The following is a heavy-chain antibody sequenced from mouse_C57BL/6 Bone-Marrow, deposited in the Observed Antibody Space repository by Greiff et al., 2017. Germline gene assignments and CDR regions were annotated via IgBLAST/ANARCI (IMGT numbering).Heavy chain of an antibody. CDR3: VWTTVVATWYFDV. J-gene: IGHJ1*03. CDR2: IRSKSNNYAT. CDR1: GFSFNTYA. V-gene: IGHV10-1*01. Sequence: EVKLVESGGGLVQPKGSLKLSCAASGFSFNTYAMNWVRQAPGKGLEWVARIRSKSNNYATYYADSVKDRFTISRDDSESMLYLQMNNLKTEDTAMYYCVWTTVVATWYFDVWGTGTTVTVSS. D-gene: IGHD1-1*01.